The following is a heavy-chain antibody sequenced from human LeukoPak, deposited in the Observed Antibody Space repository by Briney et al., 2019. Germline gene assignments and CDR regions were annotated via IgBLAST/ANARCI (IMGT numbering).Heavy chain of an antibody. CDR2: INGSNRTI. D-gene: IGHD3-22*01. J-gene: IGHJ3*02. CDR1: GFTFSSYS. Sequence: GGSLRLSCTASGFTFSSYSMHWVRQVPGKGLVWVSFINGSNRTIYYADSVKGRFTISRDNAKNTLYLQMNNLRAEDTALYYCARQSGYDKYAFDIWGSGTIGNVSS. CDR3: ARQSGYDKYAFDI. V-gene: IGHV3-48*04.